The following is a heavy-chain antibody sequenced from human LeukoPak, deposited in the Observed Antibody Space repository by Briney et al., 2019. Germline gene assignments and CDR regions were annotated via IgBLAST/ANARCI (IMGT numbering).Heavy chain of an antibody. CDR3: AKDGLGATFDY. CDR1: GFLFSKSA. D-gene: IGHD1-26*01. CDR2: IADNGAT. Sequence: GGSLRLSCEASGFLFSKSAMTWVRQAPGKGLMWVSGIADNGATYYADSVKGRFIISRDNSKNTLYLQMNSLRAEDTAVYYCAKDGLGATFDYWGQGTLVTVSS. V-gene: IGHV3-23*01. J-gene: IGHJ4*02.